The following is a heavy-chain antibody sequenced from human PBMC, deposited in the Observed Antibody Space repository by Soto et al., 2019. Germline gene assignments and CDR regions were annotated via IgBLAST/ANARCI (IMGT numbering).Heavy chain of an antibody. J-gene: IGHJ4*02. Sequence: EVQLVESGGGLVKPGGSLRLSCAASGFTFSSYSMNWVRQAPGKGLEWVSSISSSSSYIYYADSVKGRFTISRDNAKNSLYLQMNSLTAEDTAVYYCARGLLDYGDLDYFDYWGQGTLVTVSS. CDR3: ARGLLDYGDLDYFDY. D-gene: IGHD4-17*01. CDR1: GFTFSSYS. V-gene: IGHV3-21*01. CDR2: ISSSSSYI.